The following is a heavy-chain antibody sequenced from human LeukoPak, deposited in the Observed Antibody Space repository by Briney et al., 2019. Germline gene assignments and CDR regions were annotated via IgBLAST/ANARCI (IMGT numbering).Heavy chain of an antibody. D-gene: IGHD7-27*01. V-gene: IGHV4-31*03. J-gene: IGHJ4*02. CDR3: ARGPGAVTGEGFDY. CDR2: IYYSGST. CDR1: GGSISSGGYY. Sequence: PSETLSLTCTVSGGSISSGGYYWSWIRQHPGKGLEWIGYIYYSGSTYYNPSLKSRVTMSVDTSNNQFSLKLSSVTAADTAVYYCARGPGAVTGEGFDYWGQGTLVTVSS.